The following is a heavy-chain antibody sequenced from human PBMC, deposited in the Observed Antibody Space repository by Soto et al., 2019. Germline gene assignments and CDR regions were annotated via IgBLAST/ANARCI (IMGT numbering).Heavy chain of an antibody. J-gene: IGHJ4*02. D-gene: IGHD3-9*01. CDR1: GGTFSSYA. Sequence: SVKVSCKASGGTFSSYAISWVRQAPGQGLEWKGGIIPIFGTANYAASVKGRFTISRDDSKSIAYLQMNSLKTEDTAVFYCTRANNDILTGYIYPELDYWGQGTLVTVSS. V-gene: IGHV1-69*05. CDR3: TRANNDILTGYIYPELDY. CDR2: IIPIFGTA.